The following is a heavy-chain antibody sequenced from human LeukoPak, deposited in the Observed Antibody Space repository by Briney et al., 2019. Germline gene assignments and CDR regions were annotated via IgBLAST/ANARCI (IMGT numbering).Heavy chain of an antibody. Sequence: SETLSLTCTVSGGSISSYYWSWVRQPPGKGREWVGYIYYSGSGSTNYNPSLKSRVTISVDTSKNQFSLKLSSVTAADTAVYYCARETSDIVVVPAARGYYYMDVWGKGTTVTVSS. J-gene: IGHJ6*03. V-gene: IGHV4-59*12. D-gene: IGHD2-2*01. CDR1: GGSISSYY. CDR2: IYYSGSGST. CDR3: ARETSDIVVVPAARGYYYMDV.